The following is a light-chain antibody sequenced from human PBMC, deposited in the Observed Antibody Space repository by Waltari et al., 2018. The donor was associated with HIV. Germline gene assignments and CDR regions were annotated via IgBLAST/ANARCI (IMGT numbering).Light chain of an antibody. CDR3: ASWDDKLDGWV. CDR1: YSNTGRHT. V-gene: IGLV1-44*01. CDR2: NND. J-gene: IGLJ3*02. Sequence: QSLLPQPPSASGTPGQRVTISCSGSYSNTGRHTVNVHQPLPGAAPRVLIYNNDQRPSGVPDRFSGSKSGTSASLAISGLQSEDQGDYYCASWDDKLDGWVFGGGTRLTVL.